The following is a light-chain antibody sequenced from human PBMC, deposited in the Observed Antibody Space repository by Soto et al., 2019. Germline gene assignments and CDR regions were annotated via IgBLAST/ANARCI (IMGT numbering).Light chain of an antibody. CDR1: QGIRNY. J-gene: IGKJ1*01. Sequence: DIQMTQSPSSLSASVGDRVTITCRASQGIRNYLAWYQKKPGKVPKLLIYAASTLQSGVPSRFSGSGSGTDFTLTISSLQPEDVATYYCQKYNSAPPWTFRQGTKVEIK. CDR3: QKYNSAPPWT. CDR2: AAS. V-gene: IGKV1-27*01.